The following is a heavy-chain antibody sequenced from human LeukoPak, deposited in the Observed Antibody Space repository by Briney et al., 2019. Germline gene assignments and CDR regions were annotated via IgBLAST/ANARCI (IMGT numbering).Heavy chain of an antibody. CDR2: IYYSGST. V-gene: IGHV4-59*01. J-gene: IGHJ6*04. D-gene: IGHD5-12*01. CDR1: GGSISSYY. Sequence: SETLSLTCTVSGGSISSYYWSWIRQPPGKGLEWIGSIYYSGSTYYNPSLKSRVTISVDKSKNQFSLKLSSVTAADTAVYYCARMTYDPHGVDVWGKGTTVTVSS. CDR3: ARMTYDPHGVDV.